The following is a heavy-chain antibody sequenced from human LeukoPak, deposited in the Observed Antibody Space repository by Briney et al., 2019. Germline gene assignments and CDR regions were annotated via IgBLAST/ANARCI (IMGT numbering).Heavy chain of an antibody. D-gene: IGHD5-18*01. CDR1: GFTISSYG. Sequence: PGRSLRLSCAASGFTISSYGMHWFRQAPGKGLEWVAVISYDGSNKYYADSVKGRFTISRDNSKNTLYLQMNSLRAEDTAVYYCAKRGGYSYGYEFDYWGQGTLVTVSS. CDR3: AKRGGYSYGYEFDY. CDR2: ISYDGSNK. J-gene: IGHJ4*02. V-gene: IGHV3-30*18.